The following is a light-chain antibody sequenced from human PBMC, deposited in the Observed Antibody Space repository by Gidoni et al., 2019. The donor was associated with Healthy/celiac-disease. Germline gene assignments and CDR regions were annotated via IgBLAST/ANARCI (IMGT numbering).Light chain of an antibody. CDR2: DAS. CDR3: QPYNSYSLP. Sequence: DIQMTQSPSTLSASVGDRVTITCRASQSISSWLAWYQQKPGKAPKLLIYDASSLESGVPSRFSGSGSGTEFTLSISSLQPDDFATYYCQPYNSYSLPFGGGTKVEIK. CDR1: QSISSW. V-gene: IGKV1-5*01. J-gene: IGKJ4*01.